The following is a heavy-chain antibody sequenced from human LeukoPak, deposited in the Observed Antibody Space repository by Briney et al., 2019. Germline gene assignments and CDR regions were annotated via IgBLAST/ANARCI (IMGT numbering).Heavy chain of an antibody. D-gene: IGHD6-19*01. J-gene: IGHJ5*01. Sequence: GGSLRLSCAGSGFIVSNSYMSWVRQAPGKGLEWLSVIYPAGNTNNADSVKGRFTISRHNSENTLYLQMNNLRAEDTAVYYCATTSQWRFKSWGQGTLVTVSS. CDR2: IYPAGNT. CDR1: GFIVSNSY. V-gene: IGHV3-53*04. CDR3: ATTSQWRFKS.